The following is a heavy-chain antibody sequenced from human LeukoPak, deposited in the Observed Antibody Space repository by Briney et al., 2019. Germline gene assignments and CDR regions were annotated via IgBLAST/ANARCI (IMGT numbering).Heavy chain of an antibody. CDR3: ARVALGRRWLPSSYYYGMDV. J-gene: IGHJ6*02. CDR2: IIPIFGTA. D-gene: IGHD5-24*01. Sequence: ASVKLSCKASGGTFSSYGINWARQAPGQGLEWMGGIIPIFGTADYAPKFQGRVTITADESTSTAYVELSNLRSEDTAVYYCARVALGRRWLPSSYYYGMDVWGQGTTVTVSS. V-gene: IGHV1-69*13. CDR1: GGTFSSYG.